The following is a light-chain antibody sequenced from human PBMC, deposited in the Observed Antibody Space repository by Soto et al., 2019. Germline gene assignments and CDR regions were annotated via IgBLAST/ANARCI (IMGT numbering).Light chain of an antibody. V-gene: IGKV1-5*03. Sequence: DIQMTQSPSTLSASVGDRVTFTCRASQRISSWLAWCQQKPGKAPKLVIYKASSLESGVPSRLSGSGSGTEFTHTIRSLQPDDCATYDCQQYNSYSPYTFGQGTKLEIK. CDR2: KAS. J-gene: IGKJ2*01. CDR1: QRISSW. CDR3: QQYNSYSPYT.